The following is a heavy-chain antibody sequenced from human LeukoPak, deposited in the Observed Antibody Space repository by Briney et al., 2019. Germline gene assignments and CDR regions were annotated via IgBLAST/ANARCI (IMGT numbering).Heavy chain of an antibody. CDR2: ISSSGGHT. V-gene: IGHV3-23*01. D-gene: IGHD2-21*01. J-gene: IGHJ4*02. Sequence: PGGSLRLSCAVSGLTFSNYAMTWVRQAPGKGLEWVSSISSSGGHTYYGGSVKGRFAISRDNSKNTVYLQMNSLRAEDTAVYYCAVSPTCGRQCSHLRGTFESWGQGTLATVSS. CDR3: AVSPTCGRQCSHLRGTFES. CDR1: GLTFSNYA.